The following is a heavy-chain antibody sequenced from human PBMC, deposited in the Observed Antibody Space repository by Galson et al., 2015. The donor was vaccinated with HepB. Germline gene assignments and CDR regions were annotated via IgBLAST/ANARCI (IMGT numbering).Heavy chain of an antibody. V-gene: IGHV3-23*01. J-gene: IGHJ3*02. CDR2: ISGSGGST. CDR3: AKSLFRKLGIKGAFDI. D-gene: IGHD7-27*01. CDR1: GFTFSSYA. Sequence: SLRLSCAASGFTFSSYAMSWVRQAPGKGLEWVSAISGSGGSTYYADSVKGRFTISRDNSKNTLYLQMNSLRAEDTAVYYCAKSLFRKLGIKGAFDIWGQGTMVTVSS.